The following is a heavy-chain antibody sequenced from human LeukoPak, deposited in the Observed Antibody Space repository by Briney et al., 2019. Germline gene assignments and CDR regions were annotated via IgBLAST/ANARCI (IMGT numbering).Heavy chain of an antibody. CDR2: ISYDGSRK. J-gene: IGHJ4*02. D-gene: IGHD6-13*01. V-gene: IGHV3-30*03. CDR3: ARIGAGSSRDY. Sequence: RAGGSLRLSCAASGFTFSNNGMHWVRQAPDKGLEWVAVISYDGSRKYYADSVKGRFTISRDNSKNTLYLQMNSLRAEDTAVYYCARIGAGSSRDYWGQGTLVTVSS. CDR1: GFTFSNNG.